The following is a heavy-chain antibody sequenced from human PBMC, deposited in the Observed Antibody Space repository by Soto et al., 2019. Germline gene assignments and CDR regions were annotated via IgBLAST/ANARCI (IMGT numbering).Heavy chain of an antibody. CDR2: INPNSGGT. V-gene: IGHV1-2*02. Sequence: GASVKVSCKASGYTFTGYYMHWVRQAPGQGLEWMGWINPNSGGTNYAQKFQGRVTMTRDTSISTAYMELSRLRSDDTAVYYCARGDPIVATILYGMDVWGQGTTVTVSS. CDR1: GYTFTGYY. D-gene: IGHD5-12*01. CDR3: ARGDPIVATILYGMDV. J-gene: IGHJ6*02.